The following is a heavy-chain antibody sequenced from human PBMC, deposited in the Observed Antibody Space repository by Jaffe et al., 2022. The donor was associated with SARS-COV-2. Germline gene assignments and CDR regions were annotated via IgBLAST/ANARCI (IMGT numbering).Heavy chain of an antibody. V-gene: IGHV3-66*02. D-gene: IGHD3-9*01. Sequence: EVQLVESGGGLVQPGGSLRLSCAASGFTVSSNYMSWVRQAPGKGLEWVSVIYSGGSTYYADSVKGRFTISRDNSKNTLYLQMNSLRAEDTAVYYCARSPGSGSFFDLYYYYGMDVWGQGTTVTVSS. J-gene: IGHJ6*02. CDR1: GFTVSSNY. CDR2: IYSGGST. CDR3: ARSPGSGSFFDLYYYYGMDV.